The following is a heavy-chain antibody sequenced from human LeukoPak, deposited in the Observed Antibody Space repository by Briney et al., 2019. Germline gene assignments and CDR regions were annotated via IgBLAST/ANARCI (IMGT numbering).Heavy chain of an antibody. CDR3: ARHWGDGPNYGMDV. Sequence: SQTLSLTCTVSGGSISSGCYYWSWLRQPAGMGLDWIGRIYTSGSTNYNPSLKSRVTISVDTSKNQFSLKLSSVTADDTAVYYCARHWGDGPNYGMDVWGQGTTVTVSS. CDR1: GGSISSGCYY. V-gene: IGHV4-61*02. CDR2: IYTSGST. D-gene: IGHD5-24*01. J-gene: IGHJ6*02.